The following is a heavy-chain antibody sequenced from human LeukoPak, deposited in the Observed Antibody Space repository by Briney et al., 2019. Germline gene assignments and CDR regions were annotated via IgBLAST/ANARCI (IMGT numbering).Heavy chain of an antibody. V-gene: IGHV4-4*02. CDR3: SYSGGSGTDAFDI. CDR1: GGSISSSNR. D-gene: IGHD2-15*01. Sequence: PSGTLSLTCAVSGGSISSSNRWSWVRQPPGKGLEWIGEIYHSGSTNYNPSLKSRVTISVDKSKNQFSLKLSSVTAADTAVYYCSYSGGSGTDAFDIWGQGTMVTVSS. CDR2: IYHSGST. J-gene: IGHJ3*02.